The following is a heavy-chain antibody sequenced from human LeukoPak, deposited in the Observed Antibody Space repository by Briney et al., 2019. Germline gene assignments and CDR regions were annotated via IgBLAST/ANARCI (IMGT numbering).Heavy chain of an antibody. CDR1: GFTFSSYS. V-gene: IGHV3-30*18. Sequence: GGSLRLSCAASGFTFSSYSVNWVRQAPGKGLEWVAVISPDGSSTYCADSVKGRFTISRDNSKNTLHLQMDSLRAEDTAAYYCAKEYKYYSGYDYWGQGTLVTVSS. D-gene: IGHD5-12*01. CDR3: AKEYKYYSGYDY. J-gene: IGHJ4*02. CDR2: ISPDGSST.